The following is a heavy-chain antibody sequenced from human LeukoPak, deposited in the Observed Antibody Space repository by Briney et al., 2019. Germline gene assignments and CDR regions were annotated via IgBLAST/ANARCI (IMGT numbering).Heavy chain of an antibody. CDR2: ISSSSTYI. Sequence: GGSLRLSCAASGXSFSNCSMNWVRQAPGKGLEWVSSISSSSTYIYYADSLEGRFTISRDNVRNSLYLQMNGLRAEDTAVYYCAGDYEGNLAFDIWGQGTMVTVSS. D-gene: IGHD4-23*01. V-gene: IGHV3-21*01. CDR3: AGDYEGNLAFDI. CDR1: GXSFSNCS. J-gene: IGHJ3*02.